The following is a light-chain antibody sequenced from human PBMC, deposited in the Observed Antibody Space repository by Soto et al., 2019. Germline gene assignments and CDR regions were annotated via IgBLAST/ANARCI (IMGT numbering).Light chain of an antibody. Sequence: EIVLTQSPGTLSLSPGERATLSCRARQSVSNYLAWYQQKPGQAPRLLIYGASSRATGIPDRFSGSGSGTDFTLTISRLEPEDFAVYYCKKYGGSLQTFGQGTRVDIK. J-gene: IGKJ1*01. CDR1: QSVSNY. CDR3: KKYGGSLQT. V-gene: IGKV3-20*01. CDR2: GAS.